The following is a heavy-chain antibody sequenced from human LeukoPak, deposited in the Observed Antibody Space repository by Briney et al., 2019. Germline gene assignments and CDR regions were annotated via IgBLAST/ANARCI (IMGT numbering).Heavy chain of an antibody. V-gene: IGHV1-24*01. CDR1: GYTLTELS. D-gene: IGHD2-21*01. Sequence: ASVKVSCKVSGYTLTELSMHWVRQAPGKGLEWMGGFDPEDGETIYAQKFQGRVTMTEDTSTDTAYMELSSLRSEDTAVYYCATPEPPRAYCGGDCYVLFDYWGRGTLVTVSS. J-gene: IGHJ4*02. CDR2: FDPEDGET. CDR3: ATPEPPRAYCGGDCYVLFDY.